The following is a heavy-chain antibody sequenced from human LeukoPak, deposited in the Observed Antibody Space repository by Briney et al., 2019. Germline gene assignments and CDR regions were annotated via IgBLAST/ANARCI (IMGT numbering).Heavy chain of an antibody. Sequence: ASVKVSCKASGYTFTSYGISWVRQAPGQGLEWMGWISAYSGNTNYAQKLQGRVTMTTDTSTSTAYMELRSLRSDDTAVYYCARDQWLVGYYYYGMDVWGQGTTVTVSS. J-gene: IGHJ6*02. CDR2: ISAYSGNT. V-gene: IGHV1-18*01. CDR3: ARDQWLVGYYYYGMDV. D-gene: IGHD6-19*01. CDR1: GYTFTSYG.